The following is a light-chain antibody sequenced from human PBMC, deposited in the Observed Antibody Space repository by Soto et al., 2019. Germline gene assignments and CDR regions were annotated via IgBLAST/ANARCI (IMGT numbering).Light chain of an antibody. CDR2: GAS. Sequence: EIVMTQSPATLSVSPGGRAILSCRASHSVSSNLACYQQKPGQAPRLLIYGASTRATGIPARFSGSGSGTEFTLTISSLQSEDFAVYYCQQYNNWPPWTFGQGTKVDIK. CDR3: QQYNNWPPWT. CDR1: HSVSSN. V-gene: IGKV3-15*01. J-gene: IGKJ1*01.